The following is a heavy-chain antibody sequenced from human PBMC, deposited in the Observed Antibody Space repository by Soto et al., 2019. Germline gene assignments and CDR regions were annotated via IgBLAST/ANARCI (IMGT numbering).Heavy chain of an antibody. CDR1: GGSFSGYY. CDR3: ARGRTSCYRMDV. CDR2: INHSGST. D-gene: IGHD2-2*01. J-gene: IGHJ6*02. V-gene: IGHV4-34*01. Sequence: PSETLSLTCAVYGGSFSGYYWSWFRQPPGKGLEWIGEINHSGSTNYNPSLKSRVTISVDTSKNQFSLKLSSVTAADTAVYYCARGRTSCYRMDVWGQGTTVNVS.